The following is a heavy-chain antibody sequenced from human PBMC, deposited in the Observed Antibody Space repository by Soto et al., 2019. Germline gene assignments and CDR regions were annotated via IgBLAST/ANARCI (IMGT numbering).Heavy chain of an antibody. D-gene: IGHD6-19*01. CDR3: ATSGGGWYLY. J-gene: IGHJ4*02. Sequence: QVQLVQSGAEVKKPGASVKVSCKASGYTFSGYDINWVRQATGQGLEWMGWLNPNSGDTGYAQKFQGRVTLTRNTSINTAYIELHSLTSDDTAVYYCATSGGGWYLYWGQGTLVTVSS. V-gene: IGHV1-8*01. CDR1: GYTFSGYD. CDR2: LNPNSGDT.